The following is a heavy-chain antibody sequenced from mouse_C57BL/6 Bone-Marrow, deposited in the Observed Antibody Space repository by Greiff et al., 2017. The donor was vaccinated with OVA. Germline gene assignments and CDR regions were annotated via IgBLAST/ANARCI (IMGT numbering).Heavy chain of an antibody. CDR2: IRSKSNNYAT. CDR3: VTTAYWYFDV. CDR1: GFSFNTYA. D-gene: IGHD1-2*01. J-gene: IGHJ1*03. V-gene: IGHV10-1*01. Sequence: EVNVVESGGGLVQPKGSLKLSCAASGFSFNTYAMNWVRQAPGKGLEWVARIRSKSNNYATYYADSVKDRFTISRDDSESMLYLQMNNLKTEDTAMYYCVTTAYWYFDVWGTGTTVTVSS.